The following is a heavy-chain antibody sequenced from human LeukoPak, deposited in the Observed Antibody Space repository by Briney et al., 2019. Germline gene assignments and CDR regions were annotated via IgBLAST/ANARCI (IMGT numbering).Heavy chain of an antibody. V-gene: IGHV5-51*01. J-gene: IGHJ4*02. Sequence: GESLKISCKGSGYSFNSYWIGWVRQMPGNGLEWMGMIYPGDSDTRYSLSFQGQVTISADKSTSTASLQWSSLKASDTAMYYCARRLCSGGSCYYFDYWGQGTLVTVSS. CDR2: IYPGDSDT. D-gene: IGHD2-15*01. CDR1: GYSFNSYW. CDR3: ARRLCSGGSCYYFDY.